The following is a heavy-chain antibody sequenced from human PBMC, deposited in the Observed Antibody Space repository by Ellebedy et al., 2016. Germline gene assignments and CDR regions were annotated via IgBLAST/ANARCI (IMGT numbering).Heavy chain of an antibody. CDR3: SKGDIVAGMDV. CDR1: GFTFSLYS. CDR2: ISSSSTSI. Sequence: GGSLRLSCAASGFTFSLYSMNWVRQAPGKGLEWVSAISSSSTSIFYSDSGKGRFTISRDNAKTSLFLHMNSLRAEDTAVYYCSKGDIVAGMDVWGQGTTVTVSS. J-gene: IGHJ6*02. V-gene: IGHV3-21*01. D-gene: IGHD2-15*01.